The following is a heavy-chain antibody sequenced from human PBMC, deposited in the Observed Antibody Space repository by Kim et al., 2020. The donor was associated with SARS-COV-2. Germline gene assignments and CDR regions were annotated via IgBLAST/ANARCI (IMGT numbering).Heavy chain of an antibody. J-gene: IGHJ5*02. CDR1: GYTFTSYA. CDR2: INAGNGNT. Sequence: ASVKVSCKASGYTFTSYAMHWVRQAPGQRLEWMGWINAGNGNTKYSQKSQGRVTITRDTSASTAYMELSSLRSEDTAVYYCARDYSSSSMGAYWFDPWGQGTLVTVSS. CDR3: ARDYSSSSMGAYWFDP. V-gene: IGHV1-3*01. D-gene: IGHD6-6*01.